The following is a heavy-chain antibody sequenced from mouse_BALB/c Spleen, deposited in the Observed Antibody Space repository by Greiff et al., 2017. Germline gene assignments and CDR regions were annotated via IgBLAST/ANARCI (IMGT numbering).Heavy chain of an antibody. J-gene: IGHJ3*01. V-gene: IGHV5-12-2*01. CDR3: ARPGARYYYGSSPWFAY. CDR2: ISNGGGST. D-gene: IGHD1-1*01. CDR1: GFTFSSYT. Sequence: EVKLVESGGGLVQPGGSLKLSCAASGFTFSSYTMSWVRQTPEKRLEWVAYISNGGGSTYYPDTVKGRFTISRDNAKNTLYLQMSSLKSEDTAMYYCARPGARYYYGSSPWFAYWGQGTLVTVSA.